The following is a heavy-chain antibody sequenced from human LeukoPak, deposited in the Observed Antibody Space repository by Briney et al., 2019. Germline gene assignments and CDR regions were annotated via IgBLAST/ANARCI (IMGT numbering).Heavy chain of an antibody. Sequence: SETLSLTCTVSGDSISSYFWTWIRQSPGKGLEWIGYIHYSGSTNYNPSLKSRVTISVDTSKNQFSLKLNSVTAADTAVYYCARGRFMSAVVTGLFDPWGQGTLVTVS. J-gene: IGHJ5*02. CDR2: IHYSGST. D-gene: IGHD4-23*01. CDR3: ARGRFMSAVVTGLFDP. CDR1: GDSISSYF. V-gene: IGHV4-59*01.